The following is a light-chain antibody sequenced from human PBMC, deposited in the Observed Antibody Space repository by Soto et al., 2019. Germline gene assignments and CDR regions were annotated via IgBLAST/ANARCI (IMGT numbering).Light chain of an antibody. CDR3: QQYDKWPRT. V-gene: IGKV3-20*01. CDR2: DAS. Sequence: EIVLTQSPGTLSLSPGERATLSCRASQSVSNNYLAWYQQKPGQAPRLLIYDASSRATGIPDRFSGGGSGTDFTLTISRLEPEDFAVYYCQQYDKWPRTFDQGTKVDIK. J-gene: IGKJ1*01. CDR1: QSVSNNY.